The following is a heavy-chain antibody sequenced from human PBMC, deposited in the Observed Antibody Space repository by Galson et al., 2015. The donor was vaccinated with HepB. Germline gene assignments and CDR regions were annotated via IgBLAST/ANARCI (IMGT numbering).Heavy chain of an antibody. V-gene: IGHV3-33*01. D-gene: IGHD3-10*01. CDR3: AREGGGSGRYQIGPDYYYYYGMDV. Sequence: SLRLSCAASGFTFSSYGMHWVRQAPGKGLEWVAVIWYDGSNKYYADSVKGRFTISRDNSKNTLYLQMNSLRAEDTAVYYCAREGGGSGRYQIGPDYYYYYGMDVWGQGTTVTVSS. CDR1: GFTFSSYG. CDR2: IWYDGSNK. J-gene: IGHJ6*02.